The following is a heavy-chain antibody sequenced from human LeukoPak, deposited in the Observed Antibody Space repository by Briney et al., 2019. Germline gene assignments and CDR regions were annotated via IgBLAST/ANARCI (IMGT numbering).Heavy chain of an antibody. Sequence: ASVKISCKASGYTFTSYGISWVRQAPGQGLEWMGWISAYNGNTNHAQKLQGRVTMTTDTSTSTAYMELRSLRSDDTAVYYCARDRHPPVVPAAIWFDPWGQGTLVTVSS. J-gene: IGHJ5*02. CDR1: GYTFTSYG. D-gene: IGHD2-2*01. CDR2: ISAYNGNT. V-gene: IGHV1-18*01. CDR3: ARDRHPPVVPAAIWFDP.